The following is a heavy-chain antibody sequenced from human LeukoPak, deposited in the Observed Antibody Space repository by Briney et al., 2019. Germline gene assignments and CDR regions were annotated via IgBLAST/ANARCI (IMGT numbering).Heavy chain of an antibody. Sequence: GASVKVSCKVSGYTLTELSMHWVRQAPGKGLEWMGGFDPEDGETIYAQKFQGRVTMTEDTSTDTAYMELSSLRSEDTAVYYCAGLHDYGDYGRTSNWFDPWGQGTLVTVSS. CDR3: AGLHDYGDYGRTSNWFDP. CDR1: GYTLTELS. J-gene: IGHJ5*02. CDR2: FDPEDGET. D-gene: IGHD4-17*01. V-gene: IGHV1-24*01.